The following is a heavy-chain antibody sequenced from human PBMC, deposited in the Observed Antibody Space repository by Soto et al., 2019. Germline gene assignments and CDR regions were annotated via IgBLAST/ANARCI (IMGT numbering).Heavy chain of an antibody. J-gene: IGHJ6*02. D-gene: IGHD6-25*01. Sequence: ASVKVSCKACGDTFTGYYIHWVRQAPGQGLEWMGWINPNSGGTNYAQKFQGRVTMTRDTSISTAYMELSRLRSDDTAVYYCARHLFPATNYYYGMDVWGQGTTVTVSS. CDR1: GDTFTGYY. CDR2: INPNSGGT. V-gene: IGHV1-2*02. CDR3: ARHLFPATNYYYGMDV.